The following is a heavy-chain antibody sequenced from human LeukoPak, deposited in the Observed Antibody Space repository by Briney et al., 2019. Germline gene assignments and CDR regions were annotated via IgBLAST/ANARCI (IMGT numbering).Heavy chain of an antibody. CDR3: AKDAYCSGDSCHDLSSDY. CDR1: GFTFSSYV. Sequence: GGSLRLSCAASGFTFSSYVMSWVRQAPGEGLEWVSAIIGSGGSTYYADSVKGRFTISRDNSKNTLYLQMNSLRAEDTAVYYCAKDAYCSGDSCHDLSSDYWGQGTLVTVSS. D-gene: IGHD2-15*01. CDR2: IIGSGGST. J-gene: IGHJ4*02. V-gene: IGHV3-23*01.